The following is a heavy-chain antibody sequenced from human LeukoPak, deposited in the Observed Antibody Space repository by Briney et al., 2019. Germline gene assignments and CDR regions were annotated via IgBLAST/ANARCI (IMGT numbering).Heavy chain of an antibody. CDR1: GFTFSSYS. Sequence: VGCPRLSRAVSGFTFSSYSMNWVRQAPGKGLEWVSSISSSSSYIYYADSVKGRFTISRDNARNSLYLQMNSLRAEDTAVYYCARNIVGATGSDYWGQGTLVTVSS. V-gene: IGHV3-21*01. CDR2: ISSSSSYI. CDR3: ARNIVGATGSDY. D-gene: IGHD1-26*01. J-gene: IGHJ4*02.